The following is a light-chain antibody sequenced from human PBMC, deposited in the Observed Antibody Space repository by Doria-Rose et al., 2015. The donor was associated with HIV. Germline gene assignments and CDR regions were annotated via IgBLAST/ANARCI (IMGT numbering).Light chain of an antibody. CDR1: QGISSG. CDR2: TAS. CDR3: QQYYDYPRT. J-gene: IGKJ1*01. V-gene: IGKV1-8*01. Sequence: ITFRASQGISSGLAWYQQKPGRAPKLLIYTASTLQSGVPPRFSGSGSGTDFTLTISCLQSEDFATYYCQQYYDYPRTFGQGTTVEIK.